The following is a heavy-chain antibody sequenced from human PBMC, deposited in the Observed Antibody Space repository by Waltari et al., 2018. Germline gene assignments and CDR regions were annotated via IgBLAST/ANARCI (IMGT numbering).Heavy chain of an antibody. CDR1: GFTVSSNY. CDR3: ARDTADILTGYYYYGMDV. D-gene: IGHD3-9*01. CDR2: IYSGGST. V-gene: IGHV3-53*01. Sequence: EVQLVESGGGLIQPGGSLRLSCAASGFTVSSNYMSWVRPAPGRGLEWVSVIYSGGSTYYADSVKGRFTISRDNSKNTLYLQMNSLRAEDTAVYYCARDTADILTGYYYYGMDVWGQGTTVIVSS. J-gene: IGHJ6*02.